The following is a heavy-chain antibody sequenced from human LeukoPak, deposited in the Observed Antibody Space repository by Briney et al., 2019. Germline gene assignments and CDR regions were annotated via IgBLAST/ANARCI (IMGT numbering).Heavy chain of an antibody. V-gene: IGHV4-30-2*02. CDR3: ATGYGDFRVEGRYFYS. Sequence: SQTLSLTCTVSGGSISSGGYYWSWIRQPPGKGLEWIGYIYHSGSTYYNPSLKSRVTISIDTSKKHFFLKLKSVTAADTAVYYCATGYGDFRVEGRYFYSWGQGTLVTVSS. D-gene: IGHD4-17*01. CDR2: IYHSGST. CDR1: GGSISSGGYY. J-gene: IGHJ4*02.